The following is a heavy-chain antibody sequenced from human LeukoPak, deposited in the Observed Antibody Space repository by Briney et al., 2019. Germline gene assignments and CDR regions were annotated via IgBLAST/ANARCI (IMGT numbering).Heavy chain of an antibody. CDR2: IYYSGST. CDR3: ARALYYYDSSGYPNWYFDL. Sequence: SETLSLTCTVSGGSSSSYYWSWLRQPPGKGLEWIGYIYYSGSTNYNPSLKSRVTISVDTSKNQFSLKLSSVTAADTAVYCCARALYYYDSSGYPNWYFDLWGRGTLVTVSS. D-gene: IGHD3-22*01. J-gene: IGHJ2*01. CDR1: GGSSSSYY. V-gene: IGHV4-59*01.